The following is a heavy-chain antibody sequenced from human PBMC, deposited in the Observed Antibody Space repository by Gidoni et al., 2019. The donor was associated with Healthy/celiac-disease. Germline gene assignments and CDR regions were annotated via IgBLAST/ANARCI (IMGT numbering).Heavy chain of an antibody. V-gene: IGHV4-39*01. CDR1: GGSIRSSSYY. Sequence: QPQLQESGPGLVKPSETLSLTCTVSGGSIRSSSYYWGWIRQPPGKGLEWIGSIYYSGSTYYNPSLKSRVTISVDTSKNQFSLKLSSVTAADTAVYYCARPKLLWFGTFDYWGQGTLVTVSS. J-gene: IGHJ4*02. CDR2: IYYSGST. CDR3: ARPKLLWFGTFDY. D-gene: IGHD3-10*01.